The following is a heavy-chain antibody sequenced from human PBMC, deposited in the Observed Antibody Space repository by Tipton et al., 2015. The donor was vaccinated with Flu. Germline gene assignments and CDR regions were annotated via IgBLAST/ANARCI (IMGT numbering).Heavy chain of an antibody. V-gene: IGHV4-34*01. CDR1: GGSFSDYY. CDR3: ARDSGLGTQDY. D-gene: IGHD3-10*01. CDR2: IYYRGRT. J-gene: IGHJ4*02. Sequence: TLSLTCAVYGGSFSDYYWSWIRQPPGKGLEWIGSIYYRGRTYYNPSLKSRITISVDTSKNQFSLKLSSVTAADTAVYYCARDSGLGTQDYWGQGTLVTVSS.